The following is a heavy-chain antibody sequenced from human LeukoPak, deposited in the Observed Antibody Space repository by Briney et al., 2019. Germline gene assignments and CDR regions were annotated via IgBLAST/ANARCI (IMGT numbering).Heavy chain of an antibody. D-gene: IGHD2-15*01. CDR2: IIPIFGTA. J-gene: IGHJ1*01. CDR1: GGTFSSYA. V-gene: IGHV1-69*13. CDR3: AREGYCSGGSCYDLEYFQH. Sequence: SVKLSCTASGGTFSSYAISWVRQAPGQGLEWMGGIIPIFGTANYAQKFQGRVTITADESTSTAYMELSSLRSEDTAVYYCAREGYCSGGSCYDLEYFQHWGQGTLVTVSS.